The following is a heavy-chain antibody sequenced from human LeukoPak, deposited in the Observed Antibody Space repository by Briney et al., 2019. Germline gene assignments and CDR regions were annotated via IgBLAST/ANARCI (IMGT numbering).Heavy chain of an antibody. J-gene: IGHJ4*02. CDR3: ARFYYDSRGYWYYFDY. CDR1: GGSITSNY. V-gene: IGHV4-59*08. D-gene: IGHD3-22*01. CDR2: ISYSGST. Sequence: SETLSLTCTVSGGSITSNYWSWIRQPPGKGLEWIGYISYSGSTSYDPSLKSRVTISGDSSKKQFSLKLSSVTAADTAVYYCARFYYDSRGYWYYFDYWGQGTLVTVSS.